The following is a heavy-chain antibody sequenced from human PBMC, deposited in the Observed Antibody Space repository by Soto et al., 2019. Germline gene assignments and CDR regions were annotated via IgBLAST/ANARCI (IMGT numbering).Heavy chain of an antibody. J-gene: IGHJ6*02. CDR3: ARDSHYYGSGSYSADYYYYGMDV. D-gene: IGHD3-10*01. Sequence: ASVKVSCKASGYTFTGYYMHWVRQAPGQGLEWMGWINPNSGGTNYAQKFQGWVTMTRDTSISTAYMELSRLRSDDTAVYYCARDSHYYGSGSYSADYYYYGMDVWGQ. CDR2: INPNSGGT. CDR1: GYTFTGYY. V-gene: IGHV1-2*04.